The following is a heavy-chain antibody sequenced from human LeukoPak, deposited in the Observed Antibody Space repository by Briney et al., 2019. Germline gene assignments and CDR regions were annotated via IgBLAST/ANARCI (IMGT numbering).Heavy chain of an antibody. CDR3: ARGSSGSYTTNFDY. CDR1: GGSISSYY. D-gene: IGHD1-26*01. CDR2: IYTSGST. Sequence: SETLSLTCTVSGGSISSYYWSWIRQPAGKGLEWIGRIYTSGSTNYNPSLKSRVTMSVDTSKNQFSLKLSSVTAADTAMYYCARGSSGSYTTNFDYWGQGTLVSVSS. J-gene: IGHJ4*02. V-gene: IGHV4-4*07.